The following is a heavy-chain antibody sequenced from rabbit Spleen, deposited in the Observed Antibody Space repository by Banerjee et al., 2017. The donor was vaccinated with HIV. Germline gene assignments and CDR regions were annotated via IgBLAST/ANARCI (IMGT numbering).Heavy chain of an antibody. J-gene: IGHJ6*01. V-gene: IGHV1S45*01. CDR1: GFSFGDRDV. Sequence: EQLEESGGGLVKPEASLTLTCKASGFSFGDRDVMCWVRQAPGKGLQWIACINASTAKPVYATWAKGRFTVSKTSSTTVTLQMTSLTAADTATYFCARGDNSGYAGYGLWGQGTLVTVS. D-gene: IGHD6-1*01. CDR2: INASTAKP. CDR3: ARGDNSGYAGYGL.